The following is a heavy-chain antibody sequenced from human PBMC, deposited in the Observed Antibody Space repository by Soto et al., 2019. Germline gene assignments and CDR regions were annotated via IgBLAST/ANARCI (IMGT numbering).Heavy chain of an antibody. Sequence: QVQLVESGGGVVQPGRSLRLSCAASGFTFSSYGMRWVRQAPGKGLEWVAVRSYDGSNKYYADSVKGRFTISRDNSKNTLYLQMNSLRAEDTAVYYCAKAVSGSYWNYWGQGTLVTVSS. CDR3: AKAVSGSYWNY. CDR2: RSYDGSNK. CDR1: GFTFSSYG. D-gene: IGHD1-26*01. V-gene: IGHV3-30*18. J-gene: IGHJ4*02.